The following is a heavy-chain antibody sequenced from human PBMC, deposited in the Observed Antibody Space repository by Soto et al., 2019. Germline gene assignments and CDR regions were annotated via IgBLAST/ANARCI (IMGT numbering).Heavy chain of an antibody. J-gene: IGHJ4*02. D-gene: IGHD4-17*01. Sequence: KASETLSLTCTVSGGSLSSGTYYWSWIRQPPGKGLEWIGYIYHSGSSQSNPSLKSRVTISIDTSKNQFSLELRSVTAADTAVYYCARDLFDTTVDYYFDSWGPGRLVTVSS. V-gene: IGHV4-30-4*01. CDR3: ARDLFDTTVDYYFDS. CDR1: GGSLSSGTYY. CDR2: IYHSGSS.